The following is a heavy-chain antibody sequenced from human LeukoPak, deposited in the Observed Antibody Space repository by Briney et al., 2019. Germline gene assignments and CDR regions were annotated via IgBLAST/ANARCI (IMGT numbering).Heavy chain of an antibody. J-gene: IGHJ6*03. D-gene: IGHD2-21*02. CDR3: ASRQGDPYYYYYYMDV. CDR2: ISGSSSYI. Sequence: GGSLRLSCAASGFTFSSYSMNWVRQAPGKGLEWVSSISGSSSYIYYADSVKGRFTISRDNAKNSLYLQMNSLRAEDTAVYYCASRQGDPYYYYYYMDVWGKGTTVTISS. V-gene: IGHV3-21*01. CDR1: GFTFSSYS.